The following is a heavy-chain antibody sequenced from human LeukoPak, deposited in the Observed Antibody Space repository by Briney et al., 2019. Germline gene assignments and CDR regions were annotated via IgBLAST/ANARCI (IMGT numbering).Heavy chain of an antibody. CDR1: GYTFTSYY. Sequence: ASVKVSCKASGYTFTSYYMHWVRQAPGQGLEWMGIINPSGGSTSYAQKFQGRVTMTRDTSTNTVYMELSSLRSEDTAVYYCARGMVRGVIIKPYYYYGMDVWGKGTTVTVSS. V-gene: IGHV1-46*01. J-gene: IGHJ6*04. CDR2: INPSGGST. D-gene: IGHD3-10*01. CDR3: ARGMVRGVIIKPYYYYGMDV.